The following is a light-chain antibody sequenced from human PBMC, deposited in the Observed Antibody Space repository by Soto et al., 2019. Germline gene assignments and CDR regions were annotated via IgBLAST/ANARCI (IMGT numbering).Light chain of an antibody. V-gene: IGLV1-44*01. J-gene: IGLJ2*01. CDR1: SSKIGSNT. CDR3: ASWDDRLGAVI. CDR2: SNN. Sequence: QSVLTQPPSASGTPGQRVTISCSGSSSKIGSNTVNWYQQLPGTAPKLLMHSNNLRPSGVPERISGSKFGTAASLAISGLRSEDEAVYYCASWDDRLGAVIFGGGTKLTVL.